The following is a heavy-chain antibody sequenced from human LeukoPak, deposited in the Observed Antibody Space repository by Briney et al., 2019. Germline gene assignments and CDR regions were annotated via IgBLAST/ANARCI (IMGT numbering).Heavy chain of an antibody. J-gene: IGHJ4*02. CDR2: INHSGST. V-gene: IGHV4-34*01. CDR1: GGSFSGYY. D-gene: IGHD6-13*01. CDR3: AGGGTAAGVY. Sequence: SETLSLTCAVYGGSFSGYYWSWIRQPPGKGLEWIGEINHSGSTNYNPSLKSRVTISVDTSKNQFSLKLSSVTAADTAVYYCAGGGTAAGVYWGQGTLVTVSS.